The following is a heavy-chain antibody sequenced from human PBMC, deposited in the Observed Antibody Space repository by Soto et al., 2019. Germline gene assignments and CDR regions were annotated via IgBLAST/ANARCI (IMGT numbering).Heavy chain of an antibody. J-gene: IGHJ4*02. CDR3: AREAPTLVRGVLRLLDC. Sequence: QVQLVQSGVEVKKPGASVKVSCKASGYTFTNFGISWVRQAPGQGLEWMGWISAHNVNTNYAEKFQGRVTMTTDTSTSTAYMELRSLRSDDTAVYYCAREAPTLVRGVLRLLDCWGQGTLVTVSS. CDR1: GYTFTNFG. CDR2: ISAHNVNT. D-gene: IGHD3-10*01. V-gene: IGHV1-18*01.